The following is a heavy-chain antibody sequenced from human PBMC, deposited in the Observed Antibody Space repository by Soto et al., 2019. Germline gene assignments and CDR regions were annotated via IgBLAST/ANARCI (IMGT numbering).Heavy chain of an antibody. CDR3: ARQRTTVVTQAYFDH. D-gene: IGHD2-21*02. J-gene: IGHJ4*02. V-gene: IGHV4-39*01. Sequence: SETLSLTCTVSGDSISSSRYYWGWVRQPPGKGLEWIGSIYHRGSTYYSPSLKSRVTISIDTSKNQFSLKLSSVTATDTAVYYCARQRTTVVTQAYFDHWGQGALVTVSS. CDR2: IYHRGST. CDR1: GDSISSSRYY.